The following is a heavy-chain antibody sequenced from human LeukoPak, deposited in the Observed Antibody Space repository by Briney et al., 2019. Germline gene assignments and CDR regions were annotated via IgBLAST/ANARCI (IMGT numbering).Heavy chain of an antibody. V-gene: IGHV3-23*01. J-gene: IGHJ6*03. CDR3: AKGQTIVPAYYYYYMDV. D-gene: IGHD2-2*01. Sequence: GGSLRLSCAASGFTFSSYSMNWVRQAPGKGLEWVSAISGSGGSTYYADSVKGRFTISRDNSKNTLYLQMNSLRAEDTAVYYCAKGQTIVPAYYYYYMDVWGKGTTVTVSS. CDR2: ISGSGGST. CDR1: GFTFSSYS.